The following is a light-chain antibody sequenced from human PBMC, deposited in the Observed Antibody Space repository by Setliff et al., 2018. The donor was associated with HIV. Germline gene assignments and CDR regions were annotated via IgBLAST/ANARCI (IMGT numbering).Light chain of an antibody. CDR3: CSYAGSSTVV. V-gene: IGLV2-23*02. CDR1: SSDVGSYNL. J-gene: IGLJ2*01. Sequence: QSALAQPASVSGSPGQSLTISCTGTSSDVGSYNLVSWYQQHPGKAPKLMIYEVSKRPSGVSNRFSGSKSGNTASLTISGLQAEDEADYYCCSYAGSSTVVFGGGTKGTVL. CDR2: EVS.